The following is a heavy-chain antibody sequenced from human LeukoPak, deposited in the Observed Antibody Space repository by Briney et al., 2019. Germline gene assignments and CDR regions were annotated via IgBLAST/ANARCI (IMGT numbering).Heavy chain of an antibody. V-gene: IGHV1-2*02. CDR2: INPHSGGT. Sequence: GASVKVSCKASGYTFTGYYMHWVRQAPGQGLEWMGWINPHSGGTNYAQKFQGRVTMTRDTSTSTVYMELSSLRSEDTAVYYCARPHYYGSGRSFDYWGQGTLVTVSS. CDR3: ARPHYYGSGRSFDY. CDR1: GYTFTGYY. D-gene: IGHD3-10*01. J-gene: IGHJ4*02.